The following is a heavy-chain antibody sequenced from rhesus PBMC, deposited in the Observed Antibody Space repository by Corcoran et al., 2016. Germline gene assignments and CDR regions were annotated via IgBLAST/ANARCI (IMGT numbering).Heavy chain of an antibody. CDR1: GFSLSTSGMG. V-gene: IGHV2S1*01. CDR2: IYWDDDK. Sequence: QVTLKESGPALVKPTQTLTLTCTFSGFSLSTSGMGVGWIRQPPGKALEWLANIYWDDDKYYSTSLKTRLTISTDTSKNQVILTMTNMVPVDTATYYCARGGTGTTVATTVAFDYWGQGVLVTVSS. CDR3: ARGGTGTTVATTVAFDY. J-gene: IGHJ4*01. D-gene: IGHD4-29*01.